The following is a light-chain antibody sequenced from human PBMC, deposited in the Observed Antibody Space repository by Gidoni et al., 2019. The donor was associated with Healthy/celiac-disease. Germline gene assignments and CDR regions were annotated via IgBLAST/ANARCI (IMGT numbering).Light chain of an antibody. CDR2: EGS. J-gene: IGLJ2*01. V-gene: IGLV2-23*01. Sequence: QSALTQPASVSGFPGQSITISCTGTSSDVGSYNLVSWYQQHPGKAPKRMIYEGSKRPSGVSNRFSGSKSGNTASLTISGLQAEDEADYYCCSYAGSRVFGGGTKLTVL. CDR1: SSDVGSYNL. CDR3: CSYAGSRV.